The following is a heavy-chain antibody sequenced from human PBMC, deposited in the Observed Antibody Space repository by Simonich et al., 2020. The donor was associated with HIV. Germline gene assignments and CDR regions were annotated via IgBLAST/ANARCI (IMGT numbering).Heavy chain of an antibody. CDR2: IYHSGNY. CDR3: ARLRIVVPATITY. D-gene: IGHD2-2*02. J-gene: IGHJ4*02. Sequence: QLQLQESGPGLVKPSETMSLTCTVSGGSIDSSNWRSWACQPPGKGREWIGEIYHSGNYNYNQSLESRVTISVDKSKKQFSLKLSSVTAADTAVYYCARLRIVVPATITYWGQGTLVTVSS. CDR1: GGSIDSSNW. V-gene: IGHV4-4*02.